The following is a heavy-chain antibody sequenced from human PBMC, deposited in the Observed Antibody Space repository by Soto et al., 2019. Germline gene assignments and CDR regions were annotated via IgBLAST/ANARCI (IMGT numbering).Heavy chain of an antibody. CDR3: ARGDYYDTNGPFSDAFDI. V-gene: IGHV3-7*04. J-gene: IGHJ3*02. D-gene: IGHD3-22*01. CDR1: GFTFNSYW. Sequence: GGSLRLSCRASGFTFNSYWMSWVRQAPGKGLEWVANIKPDGSQKWYVDSVKGRFTVSRDNAKNSLYLQMISLRGEDTAVYYCARGDYYDTNGPFSDAFDIWGLGTMVTVS. CDR2: IKPDGSQK.